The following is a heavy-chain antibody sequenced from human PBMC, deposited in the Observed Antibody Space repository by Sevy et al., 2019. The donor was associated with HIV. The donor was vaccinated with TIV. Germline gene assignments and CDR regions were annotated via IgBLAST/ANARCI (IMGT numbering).Heavy chain of an antibody. CDR2: ITSAANI. Sequence: GGSLRLSCAASGFTFSNYAMSWVRQAPGKGLEWVSTITSAANIYYADSAKGRFNISRDNAKNTLYMQVNSLRAEDTAVYFCAKIDSSSWSFDYWGQGTLVTVSS. V-gene: IGHV3-23*01. J-gene: IGHJ4*02. CDR1: GFTFSNYA. D-gene: IGHD6-13*01. CDR3: AKIDSSSWSFDY.